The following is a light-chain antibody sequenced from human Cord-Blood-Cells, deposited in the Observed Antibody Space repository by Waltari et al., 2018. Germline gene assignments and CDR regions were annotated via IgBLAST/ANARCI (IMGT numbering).Light chain of an antibody. CDR1: QSVLYNSNNKNY. CDR2: WAS. CDR3: QQYYSTPPT. Sequence: DIVMTQSPDSLPVSLGERATINCKSSQSVLYNSNNKNYLAWYQQKPGQPPKLLIYWASTRESGVPDRFSGRGSGTDFTLTISSLQAEDLAVYYCQQYYSTPPTFGQGTKVEIK. V-gene: IGKV4-1*01. J-gene: IGKJ1*01.